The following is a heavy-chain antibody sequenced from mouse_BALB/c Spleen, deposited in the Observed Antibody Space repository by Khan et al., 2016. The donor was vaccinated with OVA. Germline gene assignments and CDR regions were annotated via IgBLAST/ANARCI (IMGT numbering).Heavy chain of an antibody. CDR1: GFTFSTYG. Sequence: EVELVESGGDLVKPGGSLKLSCAASGFTFSTYGMSWVRPAPDKRLEWVATVSTGGSYTYSPDSVEGRFTISRDNAKNTLYLQMSGLRSEDTAMFYCTRLAYYYDCEGFAYWGQGTLVTVSA. V-gene: IGHV5-6*01. CDR3: TRLAYYYDCEGFAY. J-gene: IGHJ3*01. D-gene: IGHD1-1*01. CDR2: VSTGGSYT.